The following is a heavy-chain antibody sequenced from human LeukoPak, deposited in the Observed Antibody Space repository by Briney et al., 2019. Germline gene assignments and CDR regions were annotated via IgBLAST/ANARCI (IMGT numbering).Heavy chain of an antibody. J-gene: IGHJ4*02. V-gene: IGHV3-30-3*01. CDR1: GFTFSSYA. CDR2: ISHDGSDK. D-gene: IGHD3-10*01. Sequence: GGSLRLSCAASGFTFSSYAMHWVRQTPGKAGKGLEWVALISHDGSDKFYADSVKGRFTISRDNSKNTLYLLMSSLRVEDTAVYYCARRHHFGFLDSWGQGTLVTVSS. CDR3: ARRHHFGFLDS.